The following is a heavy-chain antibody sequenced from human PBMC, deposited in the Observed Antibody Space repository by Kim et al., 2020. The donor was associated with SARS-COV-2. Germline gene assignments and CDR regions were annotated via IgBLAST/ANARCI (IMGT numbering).Heavy chain of an antibody. V-gene: IGHV3-74*01. Sequence: GGSLRLSCAASGFTFSSYSMHWVRQAPGKGLVWVSRVNSGGGSTSYADSVKGRFTISRDNARNTLYLQMNSLRAEDTAVYYCARLSAEYDCDQFDYWGQGTLVTVSS. CDR2: VNSGGGST. J-gene: IGHJ4*02. CDR3: ARLSAEYDCDQFDY. CDR1: GFTFSSYS. D-gene: IGHD3-3*01.